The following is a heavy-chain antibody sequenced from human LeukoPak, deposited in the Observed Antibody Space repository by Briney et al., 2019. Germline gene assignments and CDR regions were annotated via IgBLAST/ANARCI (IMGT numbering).Heavy chain of an antibody. V-gene: IGHV3-48*03. CDR3: ARDALRRYNYGSFDY. J-gene: IGHJ4*02. Sequence: GGSLRLSCAASGFTFSSYEMNWVRQAPGKGLEWVSYISSSGSTIYYADSVKGRFTISRDNAKNSLYLQMNSLRAEDTAVYYCARDALRRYNYGSFDYCGQGTLVTVSS. CDR2: ISSSGSTI. CDR1: GFTFSSYE. D-gene: IGHD5-18*01.